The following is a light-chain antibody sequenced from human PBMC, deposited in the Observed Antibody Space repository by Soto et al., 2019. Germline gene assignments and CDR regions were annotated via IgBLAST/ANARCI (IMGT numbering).Light chain of an antibody. J-gene: IGLJ1*01. CDR1: SSNIGAGYD. V-gene: IGLV1-40*01. CDR2: GNN. CDR3: QSFDSDISAFV. Sequence: QSVLTQAPSISGAPGQRVTISCTGSSSNIGAGYDVHWFQQFPGTAPRLLIHGNNNRPSGVPDRFSGSESGTSASLAIAGLQAGDDAIYYCQSFDSDISAFVFGNGTKVTVL.